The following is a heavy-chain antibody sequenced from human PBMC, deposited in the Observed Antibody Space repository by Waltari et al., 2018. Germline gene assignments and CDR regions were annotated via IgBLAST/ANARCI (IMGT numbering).Heavy chain of an antibody. CDR1: GYSISSGYY. Sequence: QVQLQESGPGLVKPSETLSLTCAVSGYSISSGYYWGWVRQPPGKGLEWIGSIYHSGSTYYNPSLKSRVTISVDTSKNQFSLKLSSVTAADTAVYYCARASIAARPLDYWGQGTLVTVSS. D-gene: IGHD6-6*01. CDR2: IYHSGST. V-gene: IGHV4-38-2*01. J-gene: IGHJ4*02. CDR3: ARASIAARPLDY.